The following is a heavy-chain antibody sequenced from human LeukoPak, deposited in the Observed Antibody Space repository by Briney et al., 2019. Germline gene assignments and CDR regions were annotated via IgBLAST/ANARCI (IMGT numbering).Heavy chain of an antibody. D-gene: IGHD6-19*01. Sequence: PSETLSLTCAVYGGSFSGYYWSWIRQPPGKGLEWIGEINHSGSTNYNPSLKSRVTISVDTSKNQFSLKLSSVTAADPAVYYCARRGRSGWYGTHYYYHGMDLWRQGTTVSVSS. V-gene: IGHV4-34*01. CDR3: ARRGRSGWYGTHYYYHGMDL. CDR2: INHSGST. J-gene: IGHJ6*02. CDR1: GGSFSGYY.